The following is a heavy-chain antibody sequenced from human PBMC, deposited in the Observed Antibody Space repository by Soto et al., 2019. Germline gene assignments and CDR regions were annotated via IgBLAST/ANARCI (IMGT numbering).Heavy chain of an antibody. D-gene: IGHD3-9*01. CDR1: GGTFSSYA. V-gene: IGHV1-69*13. CDR2: IIPIFGTA. CDR3: ARVGTIFFWFDA. J-gene: IGHJ5*02. Sequence: GASVKVSCKASGGTFSSYAISWVRQAPGQGLEWMGGIIPIFGTANYAQKFQGRVTITADESTSTAYMELSSLRSEDTAVYYCARVGTIFFWFDAWGQGTLVTVSS.